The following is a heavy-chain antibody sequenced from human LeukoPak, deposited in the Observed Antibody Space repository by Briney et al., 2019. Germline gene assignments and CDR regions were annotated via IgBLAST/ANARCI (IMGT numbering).Heavy chain of an antibody. CDR3: TTDPYSGSHFDY. Sequence: GGSLRLSCAASGLTSSNAWMTWVRQAPGKGLEWVGRIKTESYGGTTDYAAPVKGRFTISRDDSKNTLYLQMNSLKTEDAAVYYCTTDPYSGSHFDYWGQGTLVTVSS. D-gene: IGHD1-26*01. J-gene: IGHJ4*02. V-gene: IGHV3-15*01. CDR2: IKTESYGGTT. CDR1: GLTSSNAW.